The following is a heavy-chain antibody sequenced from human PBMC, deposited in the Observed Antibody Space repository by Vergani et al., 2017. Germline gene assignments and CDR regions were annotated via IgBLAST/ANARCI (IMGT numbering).Heavy chain of an antibody. V-gene: IGHV1-2*01. CDR2: INPNSGGT. Sequence: QVQLVQSGAEVTKPGASVKVSCKASGYTFTGYYMHWVRQAPGQGLEWMGWINPNSGGTNYAQKFQGSVTSTADKATSTAYMELSSLRSEDTAVYYCARDGYNYRYYYYGMDVWGQGTTVTVSS. CDR1: GYTFTGYY. CDR3: ARDGYNYRYYYYGMDV. D-gene: IGHD5-24*01. J-gene: IGHJ6*02.